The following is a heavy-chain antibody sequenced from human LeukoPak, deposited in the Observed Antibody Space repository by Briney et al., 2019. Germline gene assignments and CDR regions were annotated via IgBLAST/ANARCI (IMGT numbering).Heavy chain of an antibody. D-gene: IGHD3-3*01. V-gene: IGHV3-48*04. CDR2: ISSSGSTI. J-gene: IGHJ4*02. Sequence: GGSLRLSCVASGFTFSSYAMNWVRQAPGKGLEWVSYISSSGSTIYYADSVKGRFTISRDNAKNSLYLQMNSLRAEDTAVYYCARDVTGFYYFDYWGQGTLVTVSS. CDR1: GFTFSSYA. CDR3: ARDVTGFYYFDY.